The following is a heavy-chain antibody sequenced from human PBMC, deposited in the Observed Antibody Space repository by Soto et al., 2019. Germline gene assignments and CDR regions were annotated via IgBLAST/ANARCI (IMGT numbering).Heavy chain of an antibody. CDR3: ARDSAWLFDS. CDR1: GFTFDDYA. J-gene: IGHJ4*02. CDR2: ISWNGGSI. Sequence: GGSLRLSCAASGFTFDDYAMHWVRQAPGKGLEWVSGISWNGGSIDYADSVKGRFTISRDNAKNSLSLQMNSLRAEDTAVYYCARDSAWLFDSWGQGTLVTVSS. V-gene: IGHV3-9*01. D-gene: IGHD5-12*01.